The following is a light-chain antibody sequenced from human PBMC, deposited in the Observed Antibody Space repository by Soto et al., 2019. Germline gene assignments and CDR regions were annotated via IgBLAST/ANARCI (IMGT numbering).Light chain of an antibody. J-gene: IGLJ2*01. CDR1: TSDIGRFNY. CDR2: DVT. V-gene: IGLV2-14*03. Sequence: QSVLTQPASVSWSPGQSITISCTGTTSDIGRFNYVSWYQHHPGKAPKLMIYDVTNRPSGLSNRFSGSKSGNTASLIISGLQAEDEADYYCASYTTSSTVIFGGGTKLTVL. CDR3: ASYTTSSTVI.